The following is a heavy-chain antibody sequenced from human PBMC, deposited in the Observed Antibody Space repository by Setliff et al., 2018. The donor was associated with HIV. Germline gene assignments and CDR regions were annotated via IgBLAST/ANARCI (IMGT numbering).Heavy chain of an antibody. V-gene: IGHV3-53*05. J-gene: IGHJ4*02. CDR3: ARLRLYNSALDY. D-gene: IGHD3-10*01. CDR2: IYSDGST. Sequence: PGGSLRLSCAASGFTVSSTYMSWVRQAPGKGLEWVSTIYSDGSTYHADSVNGRFTLSRDISENALYLQIDSLRPEDTAVYYCARLRLYNSALDYWGQGTLVTVSS. CDR1: GFTVSSTY.